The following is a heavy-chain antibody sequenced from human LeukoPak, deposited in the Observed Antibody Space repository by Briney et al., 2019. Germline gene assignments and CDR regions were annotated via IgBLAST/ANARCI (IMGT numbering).Heavy chain of an antibody. Sequence: SETLSLTCTVSGYSISSGYYWGWIRQPPGKGLEWIGSIYHSGSTYYNPSLKSRVTISVDTSKNQFSLKLSSVTAADTAVYYCASGRSYSGIYFFDYWGQGTLVTVSS. V-gene: IGHV4-38-2*02. D-gene: IGHD1-26*01. CDR1: GYSISSGYY. CDR2: IYHSGST. CDR3: ASGRSYSGIYFFDY. J-gene: IGHJ4*02.